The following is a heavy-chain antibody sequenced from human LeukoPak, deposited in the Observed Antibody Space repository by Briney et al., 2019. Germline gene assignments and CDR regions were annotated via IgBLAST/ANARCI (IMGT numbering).Heavy chain of an antibody. CDR2: ISGSGGST. J-gene: IGHJ3*02. CDR3: AKVLRVTMIVVVSNAFDI. Sequence: GGSLRLSCAASGFTFSSYGMSWVRQAPGKGLEWVSAISGSGGSTYYADSVKGRFTISRDNSKNTLYLQMNSLRAEDTAVYYCAKVLRVTMIVVVSNAFDIWGQGTMVTVSS. CDR1: GFTFSSYG. V-gene: IGHV3-23*01. D-gene: IGHD3-22*01.